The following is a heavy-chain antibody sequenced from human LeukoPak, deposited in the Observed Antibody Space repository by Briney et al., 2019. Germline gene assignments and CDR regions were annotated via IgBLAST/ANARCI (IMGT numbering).Heavy chain of an antibody. CDR3: ARLLMKNWFDP. J-gene: IGHJ5*02. V-gene: IGHV1-2*02. CDR1: GYTFTGYY. D-gene: IGHD2-8*01. Sequence: GASVKVSCKASGYTFTGYYMHWVRQAPGQGLEWMGWINPNSGGTNYAQKSQGRVTMTRDTSVSTAYMELSRLRSDDTAVYYCARLLMKNWFDPWGQGTLVTVSS. CDR2: INPNSGGT.